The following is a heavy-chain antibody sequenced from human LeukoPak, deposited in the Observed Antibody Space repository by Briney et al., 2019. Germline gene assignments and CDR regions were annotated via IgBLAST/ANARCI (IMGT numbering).Heavy chain of an antibody. V-gene: IGHV3-33*06. J-gene: IGHJ1*01. CDR3: AKDAQRGFDYSNSLQN. CDR2: IWSDGSDK. Sequence: GGSLRLSCAASGFTFSHYGMHWVRQTPGAGLEWVAVIWSDGSDKYYAKSVKGRFTISRDNSKNSLFLQMNGLRAEDTAVYYCAKDAQRGFDYSNSLQNWGQGILVTVSS. D-gene: IGHD4-11*01. CDR1: GFTFSHYG.